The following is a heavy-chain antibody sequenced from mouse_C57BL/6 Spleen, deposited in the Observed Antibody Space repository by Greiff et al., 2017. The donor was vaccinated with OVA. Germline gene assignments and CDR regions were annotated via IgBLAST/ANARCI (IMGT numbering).Heavy chain of an antibody. CDR3: AGDYGSSRFAY. CDR2: IDPSDSET. V-gene: IGHV1-52*01. J-gene: IGHJ3*01. Sequence: QVQLQQPGAELVRPGSSVKLSCKASGYTFTSYWMHWVKQRPIQGLEWIGNIDPSDSETHYNQKFKDKATLTVDKSSSTAYMQLSSLTSEDSAVYYCAGDYGSSRFAYWGQGTLVTVSA. D-gene: IGHD1-1*01. CDR1: GYTFTSYW.